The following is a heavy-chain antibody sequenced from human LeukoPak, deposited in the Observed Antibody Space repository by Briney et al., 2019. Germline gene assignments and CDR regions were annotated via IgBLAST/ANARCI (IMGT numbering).Heavy chain of an antibody. CDR1: GGTFSSHA. V-gene: IGHV1-69*05. Sequence: ASVKVSCKASGGTFSSHAISWVRQAPGQGLEWMGGIIPIFGTTNYAKKFQGRVTITTDESTSTAYMELSSLRSEDMAVYYCARESAAAGTFVYWGQGTLVTVSS. CDR2: IIPIFGTT. CDR3: ARESAAAGTFVY. D-gene: IGHD6-13*01. J-gene: IGHJ4*02.